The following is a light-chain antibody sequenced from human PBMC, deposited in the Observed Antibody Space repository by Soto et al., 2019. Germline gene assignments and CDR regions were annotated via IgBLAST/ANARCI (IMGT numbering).Light chain of an antibody. J-gene: IGKJ1*01. CDR2: GAS. CDR1: NIGSTI. Sequence: IGLTLSAATLSVYPKERTTLSCRARNIGSTILAWYQQKPGQAPRLLIYGASTRATGIPVRFSASGSGTEFTLTISSLQSEDFAVYYCQQYSNWPPTFSQGTKVDI. V-gene: IGKV3-15*01. CDR3: QQYSNWPPT.